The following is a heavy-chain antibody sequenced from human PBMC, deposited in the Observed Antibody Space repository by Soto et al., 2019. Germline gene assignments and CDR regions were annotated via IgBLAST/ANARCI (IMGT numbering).Heavy chain of an antibody. CDR3: AKDSHYDSSGSHDY. Sequence: EVQLVESGGGLVQPGRSLRLSCAASGFTFDDYAMHWGRQAPGKGLEWVSGISWNSGSIGYADSVKGRFTISRDNAKNSLYMQMNSLRAEDTALYYCAKDSHYDSSGSHDYWGQGTLVTVSS. J-gene: IGHJ4*02. V-gene: IGHV3-9*01. CDR1: GFTFDDYA. CDR2: ISWNSGSI. D-gene: IGHD3-22*01.